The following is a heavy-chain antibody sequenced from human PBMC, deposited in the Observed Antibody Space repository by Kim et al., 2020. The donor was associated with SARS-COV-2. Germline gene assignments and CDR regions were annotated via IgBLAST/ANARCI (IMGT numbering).Heavy chain of an antibody. D-gene: IGHD5-18*01. CDR3: SGWIQDYNAMDV. CDR1: GYSISSGYY. Sequence: SETLSLTCTVSGYSISSGYYWAWIRQPPGKGLEWIGSIYQSGSTHNNPSLKSRVTISVDTSKNQFSLKLSSVTAADTAVYYCSGWIQDYNAMDVWGQGTTVSVSS. CDR2: IYQSGST. V-gene: IGHV4-38-2*02. J-gene: IGHJ6*02.